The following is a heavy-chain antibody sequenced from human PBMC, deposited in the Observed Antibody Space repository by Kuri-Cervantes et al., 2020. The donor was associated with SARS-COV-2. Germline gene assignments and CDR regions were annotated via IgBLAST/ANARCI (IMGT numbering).Heavy chain of an antibody. CDR3: ARDCSSPYKYYYYYYMDV. CDR2: ISSTSSYI. CDR1: GFTFSSYS. J-gene: IGHJ6*03. Sequence: GESLKISCAASGFTFSSYSMNWVRQAPGKGLEWLSSISSTSSYIYYADSVKGRFTISRDNAKNSLYLQMNSLRAEDTAVYYCARDCSSPYKYYYYYYMDVWGKGTTVTVSS. V-gene: IGHV3-21*01. D-gene: IGHD6-13*01.